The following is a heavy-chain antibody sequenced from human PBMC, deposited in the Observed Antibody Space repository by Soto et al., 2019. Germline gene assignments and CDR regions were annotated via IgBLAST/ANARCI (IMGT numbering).Heavy chain of an antibody. J-gene: IGHJ2*01. V-gene: IGHV1-69*08. CDR2: IVPALGTA. CDR1: GGTFSSHT. D-gene: IGHD4-17*01. Sequence: QDQLVQSGAEVKKPGSSVKVSCKASGGTFSSHTFSWVRQAPGQGLEWMGRIVPALGTATYAQKFQARVTSTADESATTVYMELNSLGSEDTAVYYCARPDFGDYWYFDIWGRGTLVTVSS. CDR3: ARPDFGDYWYFDI.